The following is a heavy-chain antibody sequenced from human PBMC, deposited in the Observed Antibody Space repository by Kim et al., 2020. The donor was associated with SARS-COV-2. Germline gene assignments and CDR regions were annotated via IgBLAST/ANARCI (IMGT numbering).Heavy chain of an antibody. Sequence: YADSVKGRFTISRDNSKNTLYLQMTSLRAEDTAVYYCARSYDSSENAFDIWGQGTMVTVSS. J-gene: IGHJ3*02. CDR3: ARSYDSSENAFDI. V-gene: IGHV3-33*01. D-gene: IGHD3-22*01.